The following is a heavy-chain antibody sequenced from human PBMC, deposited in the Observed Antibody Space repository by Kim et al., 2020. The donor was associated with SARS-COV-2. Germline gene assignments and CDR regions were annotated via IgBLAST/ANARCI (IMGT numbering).Heavy chain of an antibody. Sequence: SETLSLTCTVSGGSISSGGYYWSWIRQHPGKGLEWIGYIYYSGSTYYNPSLKSRVTISVDTSKNQFSLKLSSVTAADTAVYYCARGGTRMASSGYDTTFDPWGQGTLVTVSS. J-gene: IGHJ5*02. CDR3: ARGGTRMASSGYDTTFDP. CDR2: IYYSGST. D-gene: IGHD3-22*01. V-gene: IGHV4-31*03. CDR1: GGSISSGGYY.